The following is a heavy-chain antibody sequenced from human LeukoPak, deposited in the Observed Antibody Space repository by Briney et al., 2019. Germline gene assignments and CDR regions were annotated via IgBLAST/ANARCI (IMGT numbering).Heavy chain of an antibody. J-gene: IGHJ4*02. Sequence: ASVKVSCKASGYTFTSYDINWVRQATGQGLEWMGWMNPNSGNTGYAQKFQGRVTITRNTSISTAYMELSSLRSEDTAVYYCARVTMVRGVTVSAFDYWGQGTLVTASS. CDR3: ARVTMVRGVTVSAFDY. D-gene: IGHD3-10*01. CDR1: GYTFTSYD. CDR2: MNPNSGNT. V-gene: IGHV1-8*03.